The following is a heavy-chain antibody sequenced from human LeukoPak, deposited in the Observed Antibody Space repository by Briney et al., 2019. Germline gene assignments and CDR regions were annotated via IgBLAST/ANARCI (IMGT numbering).Heavy chain of an antibody. CDR3: ARGRQDVTMIVVVMTAVSYYLDV. V-gene: IGHV4-34*01. CDR1: GGSFSGYY. J-gene: IGHJ6*03. D-gene: IGHD3-22*01. CDR2: MNPSGST. Sequence: SETLSLTCAVYGGSFSGYYWTWIRQTPEKGLEWIGEMNPSGSTNYNPSLKSRVTISVDTSKNQFSMELSSVTAADTAVYYCARGRQDVTMIVVVMTAVSYYLDVWGKGTTVTVS.